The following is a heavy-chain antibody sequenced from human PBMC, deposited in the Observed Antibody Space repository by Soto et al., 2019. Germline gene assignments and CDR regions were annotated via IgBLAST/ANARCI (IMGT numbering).Heavy chain of an antibody. Sequence: GGSLRLSCAASGFTFSSYSMNWVRQAPGKGPEWVSYISSSSSTIYYADSVKGRFTISRDNAKNSLYLQMNSLRAEDTAVYYYARMRAPNWFDPWGQGTLVTVSS. V-gene: IGHV3-48*01. CDR3: ARMRAPNWFDP. CDR2: ISSSSSTI. CDR1: GFTFSSYS. J-gene: IGHJ5*02.